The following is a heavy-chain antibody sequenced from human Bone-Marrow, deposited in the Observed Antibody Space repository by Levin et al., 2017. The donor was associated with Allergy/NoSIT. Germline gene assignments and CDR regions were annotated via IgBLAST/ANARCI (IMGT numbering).Heavy chain of an antibody. V-gene: IGHV1-18*01. CDR3: ARDKFWVAP. J-gene: IGHJ5*02. CDR1: GYTFSSYG. Sequence: VASVKVSCKAFGYTFSSYGIIWVRQAPGQGLEWMGWISGYNGITNYAQKFQGRLTMTIDTSTTTAYMELRSLRSDDTAMYYCARDKFWVAPWGQGTLVTVSS. CDR2: ISGYNGIT.